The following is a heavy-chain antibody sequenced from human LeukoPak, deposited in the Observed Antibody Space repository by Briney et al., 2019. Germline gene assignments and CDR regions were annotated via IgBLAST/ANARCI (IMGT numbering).Heavy chain of an antibody. CDR3: AREVGATTPADY. V-gene: IGHV3-48*01. CDR2: ISDGSSTI. J-gene: IGHJ4*02. CDR1: GFTFSNYN. D-gene: IGHD1-26*01. Sequence: HAGGSLRLSCAASGFTFSNYNLNWVRQAPGKGLEWVSYISDGSSTIYYADSVKGRFTISRDNAKNSLYLQMNSLRAEDTAVYYCAREVGATTPADYWGQGTLVTVSS.